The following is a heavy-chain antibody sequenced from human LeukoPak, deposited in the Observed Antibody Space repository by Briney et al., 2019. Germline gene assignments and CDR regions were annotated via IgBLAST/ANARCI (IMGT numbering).Heavy chain of an antibody. V-gene: IGHV1-69*04. Sequence: ASVKVSCKASGGTFSSYAISWVRQAPGQGLEWMGRIIPILGIANYAQKFQGRVTITADKSTSTAYMELSSLRSDDTAVYYCARDRGIAAAVLGYWGQGTLVTVSS. CDR1: GGTFSSYA. CDR3: ARDRGIAAAVLGY. CDR2: IIPILGIA. J-gene: IGHJ4*02. D-gene: IGHD6-13*01.